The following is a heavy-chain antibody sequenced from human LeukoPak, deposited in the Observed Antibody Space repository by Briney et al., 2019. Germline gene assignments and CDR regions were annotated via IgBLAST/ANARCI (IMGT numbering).Heavy chain of an antibody. V-gene: IGHV1-8*01. CDR1: GYTFTSYD. CDR3: ARDPSLSRGSVLNTYYYYYGMDV. CDR2: MNPSSGAT. D-gene: IGHD4/OR15-4a*01. Sequence: ASVKVSCKASGYTFTSYDINWLRQATGQGPEWMGWMNPSSGATGYAQKFQGRVTMTRSTSISTAYMELSSLRSEDTAVYYCARDPSLSRGSVLNTYYYYYGMDVWGQGTTVTVSS. J-gene: IGHJ6*02.